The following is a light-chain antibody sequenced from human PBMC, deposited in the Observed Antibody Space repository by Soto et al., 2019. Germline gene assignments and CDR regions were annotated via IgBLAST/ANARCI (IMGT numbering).Light chain of an antibody. J-gene: IGLJ1*01. CDR2: EVT. CDR1: SNDVGGYNY. CDR3: SSYAGNNIFYV. V-gene: IGLV2-8*01. Sequence: QSALTQPPSASGSPGQSVTISCTGTSNDVGGYNYVSWYQQHPGKASKLMIYEVTKRPSGVPDRFSGSKSGNTASLTVSGLQAEDEADYYCSSYAGNNIFYVFGTGTKLTVL.